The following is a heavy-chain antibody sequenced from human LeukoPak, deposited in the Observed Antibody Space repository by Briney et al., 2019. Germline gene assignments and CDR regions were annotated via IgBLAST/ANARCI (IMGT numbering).Heavy chain of an antibody. CDR3: ARDWQQLANYYYYGMDV. CDR1: GFTFSSYA. J-gene: IGHJ6*02. V-gene: IGHV3-30*04. D-gene: IGHD6-13*01. Sequence: GGSLRLSCAASGFTFSSYAMHWVRQAPGKGLEWVAVISYDGSNKYYADSVKGRFTISRDNSKNTLYLQMNSLRAEDTAVYYCARDWQQLANYYYYGMDVWGQGTTVTVSS. CDR2: ISYDGSNK.